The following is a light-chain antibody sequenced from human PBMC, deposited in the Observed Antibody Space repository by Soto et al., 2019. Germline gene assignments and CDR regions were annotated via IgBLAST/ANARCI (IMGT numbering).Light chain of an antibody. V-gene: IGKV4-1*01. CDR1: QSVLYSSTNKNN. CDR3: QQYYSAPET. Sequence: DIVMTQSPDSLAVSLGERASINCKSSQSVLYSSTNKNNLAWYQQKPGQPPKLLIFWASTRDSGVPDRFSGSGSGTDFTLIISGLQAEDVAGYYCQQYYSAPETFGQGTRVEIK. CDR2: WAS. J-gene: IGKJ1*01.